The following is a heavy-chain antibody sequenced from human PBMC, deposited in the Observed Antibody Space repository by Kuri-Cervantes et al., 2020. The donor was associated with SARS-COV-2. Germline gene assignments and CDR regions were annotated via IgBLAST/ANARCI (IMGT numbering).Heavy chain of an antibody. CDR3: AGLEVGATYPDAFHI. D-gene: IGHD1-26*01. CDR2: IYTSGST. J-gene: IGHJ3*02. Sequence: SETLSLTCTVSGGSISSYYWSWIRQPAGKGLEWIGRIYTSGSTNYNPSLKSRVTMSVDTSKNQFSLNLSSMTAADTAVYYCAGLEVGATYPDAFHIWGQGTMVTVSS. V-gene: IGHV4-4*07. CDR1: GGSISSYY.